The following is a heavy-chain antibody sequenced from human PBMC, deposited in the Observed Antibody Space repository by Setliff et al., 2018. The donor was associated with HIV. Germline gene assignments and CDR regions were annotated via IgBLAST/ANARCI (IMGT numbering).Heavy chain of an antibody. V-gene: IGHV1-3*01. D-gene: IGHD6-13*01. J-gene: IGHJ5*02. Sequence: ASVKVSCKASGYTFTSYAMHWVRQAPGQRLEWMGWINAGNGNTKYSQKFQGRVTITRDTSASTAYMELSSLRSEDTAVYYRAGGRFSSSWYFNWFDPWGQGTLVTVSS. CDR1: GYTFTSYA. CDR3: AGGRFSSSWYFNWFDP. CDR2: INAGNGNT.